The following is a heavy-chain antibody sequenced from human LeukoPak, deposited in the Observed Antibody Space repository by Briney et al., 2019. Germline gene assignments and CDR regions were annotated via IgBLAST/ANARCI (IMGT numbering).Heavy chain of an antibody. D-gene: IGHD6-19*01. J-gene: IGHJ4*02. CDR2: ISSNGGST. CDR1: GFTFSSYS. CDR3: ARDSSGWSV. Sequence: GGSLRLSCAASGFTFSSYSMNWVRQAPRKGLEYVSAISSNGGSTYYANSVKGRFTISRDNSKNTLYLQMGSLRAEDMAVYYCARDSSGWSVWGQGTLVTVSS. V-gene: IGHV3-64*01.